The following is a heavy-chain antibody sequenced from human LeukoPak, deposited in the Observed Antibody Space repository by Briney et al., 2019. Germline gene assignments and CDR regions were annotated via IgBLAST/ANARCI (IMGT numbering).Heavy chain of an antibody. V-gene: IGHV1-2*02. Sequence: ASVKVSCKASGYTFTGYYMHWVRQAPGQGLEWMGWINPNSGGTDYAQKFQGRVTMTRDTSISTAYMELSRLRSDDTAVYYCARDPSEAAAGTFYYYYYMDVWGKGTTVTVSS. D-gene: IGHD6-13*01. CDR2: INPNSGGT. J-gene: IGHJ6*03. CDR3: ARDPSEAAAGTFYYYYYMDV. CDR1: GYTFTGYY.